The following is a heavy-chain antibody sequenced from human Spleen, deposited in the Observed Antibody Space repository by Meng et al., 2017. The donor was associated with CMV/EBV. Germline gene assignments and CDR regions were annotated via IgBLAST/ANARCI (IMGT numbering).Heavy chain of an antibody. J-gene: IGHJ6*02. CDR2: ISSSGSTI. V-gene: IGHV3-48*03. CDR1: GFSFSSHA. D-gene: IGHD6-19*01. Sequence: GGSLRLSCAVSGFSFSSHAMNWVRQAPGKGLEWFSYISSSGSTIYYADFVKGRFTISRDNAKNSLYLQMNSLRAEDTAVYYCARDTSARLAWSAYYYYGMDVWGQGTTVTVSS. CDR3: ARDTSARLAWSAYYYYGMDV.